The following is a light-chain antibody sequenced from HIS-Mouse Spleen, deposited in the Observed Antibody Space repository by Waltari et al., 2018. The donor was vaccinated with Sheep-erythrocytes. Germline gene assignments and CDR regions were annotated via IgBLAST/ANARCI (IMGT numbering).Light chain of an antibody. CDR3: QSADSSGTYV. J-gene: IGLJ1*01. V-gene: IGLV3-25*03. Sequence: SYELTQPPSASVSPGQTARITCPGDALPKQYAYWYQQKPGQAPVLVIYKDSERPSGIPERFSGSSSGTTVTLTISGVQAEDEADYYCQSADSSGTYVFGTGTKVTVL. CDR1: ALPKQY. CDR2: KDS.